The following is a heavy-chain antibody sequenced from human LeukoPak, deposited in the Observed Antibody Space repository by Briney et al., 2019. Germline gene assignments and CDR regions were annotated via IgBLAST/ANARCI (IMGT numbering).Heavy chain of an antibody. CDR3: AREVIEYSSGWYYFDY. CDR1: GYTFTGYY. V-gene: IGHV1-2*02. Sequence: ASVKVSCKASGYTFTGYYMHWVRQAPGHGLEWMGWINPNSGGTNYAQKFQGRVTMTRDTSISTAYMELSRLRSDDTAVYYCAREVIEYSSGWYYFDYWGQGTLVTVSS. CDR2: INPNSGGT. D-gene: IGHD6-19*01. J-gene: IGHJ4*02.